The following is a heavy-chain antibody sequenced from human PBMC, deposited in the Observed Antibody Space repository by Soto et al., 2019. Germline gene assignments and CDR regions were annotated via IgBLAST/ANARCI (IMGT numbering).Heavy chain of an antibody. CDR1: GYTFTTYD. V-gene: IGHV1-18*04. CDR2: ISAYNGNT. Sequence: QFQLVQSGAEVKKPGASVKVSSKASGYTFTTYDISWVRQAPGQGLEWMGRISAYNGNTNYAQKLQGRVTMTTDTSTSTAYMELRSLRSDDTAVYYCARVGGYCSSTTCYRWFDPWGQGTLVTVSS. J-gene: IGHJ5*02. CDR3: ARVGGYCSSTTCYRWFDP. D-gene: IGHD2-2*01.